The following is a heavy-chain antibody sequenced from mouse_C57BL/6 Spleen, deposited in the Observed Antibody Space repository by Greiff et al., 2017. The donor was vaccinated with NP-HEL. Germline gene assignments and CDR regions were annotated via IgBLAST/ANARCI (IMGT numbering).Heavy chain of an antibody. CDR2: ISYSGSS. J-gene: IGHJ1*03. D-gene: IGHD1-1*01. V-gene: IGHV3-1*01. Sequence: EVKLMESGPGMVKPSQSLSLTCTVTGYSITSGYDWHWLRHFPGNKLEWMGYISYSGSSNYNPSLTIRISITHNTSRDHFFLKLNSVTTEDTATYYCAREGDYYYGSSYDWYFDVWGTGTTVTVSS. CDR1: GYSITSGYD. CDR3: AREGDYYYGSSYDWYFDV.